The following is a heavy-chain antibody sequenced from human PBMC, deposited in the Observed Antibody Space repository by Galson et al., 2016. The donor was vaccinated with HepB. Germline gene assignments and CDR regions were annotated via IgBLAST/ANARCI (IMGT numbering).Heavy chain of an antibody. CDR3: ARDLLPGRGNYQFDY. CDR1: GYTFTGYY. V-gene: IGHV1-2*04. Sequence: SVKVSCKASGYTFTGYYMNWVRQAPGQGLEWMGWINPNSGGTNYAQKFQGWVTISLDTSKSQFSLKLTSVTTADTAVYYCARDLLPGRGNYQFDYWGQGTLVTVSS. CDR2: INPNSGGT. J-gene: IGHJ4*02. D-gene: IGHD4-11*01.